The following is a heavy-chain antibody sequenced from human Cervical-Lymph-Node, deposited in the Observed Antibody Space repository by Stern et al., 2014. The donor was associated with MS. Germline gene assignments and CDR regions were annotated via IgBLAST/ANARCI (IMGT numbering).Heavy chain of an antibody. CDR3: GRPRASRGNYGMDV. CDR1: GFNFNDYS. J-gene: IGHJ6*02. CDR2: ITGTSQTI. V-gene: IGHV3-48*01. Sequence: EVQLLESGGAMVQPGGSVRLSCAASGFNFNDYSMNWVRQAPGKGLEWVSYITGTSQTIYYADSVKGRFTIYRDNAKNSLYLQMDSLRAEDTAVYYCGRPRASRGNYGMDVWGQGTTVTVSS.